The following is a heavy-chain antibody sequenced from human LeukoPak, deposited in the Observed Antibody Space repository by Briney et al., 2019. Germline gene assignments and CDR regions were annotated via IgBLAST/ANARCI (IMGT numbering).Heavy chain of an antibody. D-gene: IGHD3-10*01. CDR1: GGTFSSYA. CDR3: ARLGRWFGELPLSY. Sequence: ASVKVSCKASGGTFSSYAISWVRQAPGQGLEWMGGIIPIFGTANYAQKFQGRVTITADESTSTAYMELSSLRSEDTAVYYCARLGRWFGELPLSYWGQGTLVTVSS. V-gene: IGHV1-69*13. J-gene: IGHJ4*02. CDR2: IIPIFGTA.